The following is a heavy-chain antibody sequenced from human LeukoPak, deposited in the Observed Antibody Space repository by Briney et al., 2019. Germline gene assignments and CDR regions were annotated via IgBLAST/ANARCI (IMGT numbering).Heavy chain of an antibody. V-gene: IGHV4-59*01. Sequence: SETLSLTCTVSGGSISSYYWSWMRQPPGKGREWVGYISYRGITSYNPSLKSRVTISLDTSKNQFSLRLTSVTAADTAVYYCARLGDSSSSWAYFDYWGQGTLVTVSS. D-gene: IGHD6-13*01. CDR3: ARLGDSSSSWAYFDY. J-gene: IGHJ4*02. CDR1: GGSISSYY. CDR2: ISYRGIT.